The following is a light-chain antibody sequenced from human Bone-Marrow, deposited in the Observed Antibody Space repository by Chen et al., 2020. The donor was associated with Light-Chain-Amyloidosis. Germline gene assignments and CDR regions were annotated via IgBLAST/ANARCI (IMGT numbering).Light chain of an antibody. Sequence: SYELTQPPSVSVSAGQTARITCSGDELPPKYAHWNQQKPGRAPLLGIDRDTERPSGSSERLSGSSSGTTATLTISGVQAEDEADYHCQSADSSGTYEVIFGGGTKLTVL. V-gene: IGLV3-25*03. J-gene: IGLJ2*01. CDR2: RDT. CDR1: ELPPKY. CDR3: QSADSSGTYEVI.